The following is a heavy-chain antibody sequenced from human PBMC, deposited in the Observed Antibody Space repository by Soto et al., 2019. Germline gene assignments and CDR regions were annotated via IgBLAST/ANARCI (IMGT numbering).Heavy chain of an antibody. CDR2: IKQDGSEK. CDR3: ARVGDCSSTSCYGVAGYYYYYMDV. Sequence: GGSLRLSCAASGFTFSSYWMSWVRQAPGKGLEWVANIKQDGSEKYYVDSVKGRFTISRDNAKNSLYLQMNSLRAEDTAVYYCARVGDCSSTSCYGVAGYYYYYMDVWGKGTTVTVSS. V-gene: IGHV3-7*01. D-gene: IGHD2-2*01. CDR1: GFTFSSYW. J-gene: IGHJ6*03.